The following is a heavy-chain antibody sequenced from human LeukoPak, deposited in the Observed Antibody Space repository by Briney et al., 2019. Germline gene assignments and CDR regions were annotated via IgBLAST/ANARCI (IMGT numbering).Heavy chain of an antibody. CDR2: INHSGST. J-gene: IGHJ4*02. CDR1: GGSFSGYY. CDR3: ARRRLLVRRIDY. D-gene: IGHD2-8*02. Sequence: SETPSLTCAVYGGSFSGYYWSWVRQPPGKGLEWIGEINHSGSTNYNPSLKSRVTISVDTSKNQFSLKLSSVTAADTAVYYCARRRLLVRRIDYWGQGTLVTVSS. V-gene: IGHV4-34*01.